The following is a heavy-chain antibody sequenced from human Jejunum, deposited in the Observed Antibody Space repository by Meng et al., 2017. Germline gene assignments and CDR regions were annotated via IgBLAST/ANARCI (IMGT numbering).Heavy chain of an antibody. D-gene: IGHD3-22*01. CDR1: GDSVSSNSAA. Sequence: EQLQQSGPGLGKPSHTLSLTCAISGDSVSSNSAAWNWIRQSPSRGLEWLGRTYYRSKWYSDYAVSVKSRITINTDTSKNQLSLQLNSVTPEDTAVYYCARDESRLLRSWGQGTLVTVSS. J-gene: IGHJ5*02. CDR3: ARDESRLLRS. CDR2: TYYRSKWYS. V-gene: IGHV6-1*01.